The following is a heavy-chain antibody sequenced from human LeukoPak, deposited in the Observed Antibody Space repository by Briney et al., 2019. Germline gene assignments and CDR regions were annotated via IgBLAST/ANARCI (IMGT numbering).Heavy chain of an antibody. CDR2: INAGNGNT. V-gene: IGHV1-3*01. J-gene: IGHJ4*02. CDR3: ARDLGDPYCSGGSCPTYYFDY. D-gene: IGHD2-15*01. Sequence: ASVKVSCKASRYTFTSYAMHWVRQAPGQRLEWMGWINAGNGNTKYSQKFQGRVTITRDTSASTAYMELSSLRSEDTAVYYCARDLGDPYCSGGSCPTYYFDYWGQGTLVTVSS. CDR1: RYTFTSYA.